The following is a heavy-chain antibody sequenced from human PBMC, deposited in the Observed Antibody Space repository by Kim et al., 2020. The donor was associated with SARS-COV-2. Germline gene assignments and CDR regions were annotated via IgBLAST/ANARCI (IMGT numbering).Heavy chain of an antibody. CDR3: AKEWFGELNY. V-gene: IGHV3-30*02. Sequence: NKYYADSVKGRFTISRDNSKNTLYLQMNSLRAEDTAVYYCAKEWFGELNYWGQGTLVTVSS. J-gene: IGHJ4*02. CDR2: NK. D-gene: IGHD3-10*01.